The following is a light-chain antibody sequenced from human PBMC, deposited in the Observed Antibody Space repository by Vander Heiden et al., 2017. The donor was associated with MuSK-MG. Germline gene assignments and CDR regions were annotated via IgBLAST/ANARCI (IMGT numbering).Light chain of an antibody. CDR1: SSDVGGYNY. CDR2: DVS. V-gene: IGLV2-11*01. Sequence: SALTQPRSVSGSPGQSVTISCTGTSSDVGGYNYVSWYQQHTGKAPKLMIYDVSKRPSGVPDRFSGSKSGNTASLTISGLQAEDEADYYCCSYAGSYNFVVFGGGTKLTVL. CDR3: CSYAGSYNFVV. J-gene: IGLJ2*01.